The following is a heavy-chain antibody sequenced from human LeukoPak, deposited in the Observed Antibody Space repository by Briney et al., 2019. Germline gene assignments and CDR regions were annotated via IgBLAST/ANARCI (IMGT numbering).Heavy chain of an antibody. V-gene: IGHV3-7*01. Sequence: GGSLRLSCAASGFTFSSYWMSWVRQAPGKGLEWVANIKQDGSEKYYVDSVKGRFTVSRDNAKNSLYLQMNSLRAEDTAVYYCARTRITMIVGLASRFDYWGQGTLVTVSS. CDR1: GFTFSSYW. CDR2: IKQDGSEK. J-gene: IGHJ4*02. D-gene: IGHD3-22*01. CDR3: ARTRITMIVGLASRFDY.